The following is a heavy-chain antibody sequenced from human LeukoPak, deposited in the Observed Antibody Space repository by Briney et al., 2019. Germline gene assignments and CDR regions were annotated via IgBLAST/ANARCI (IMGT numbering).Heavy chain of an antibody. J-gene: IGHJ4*02. CDR2: ISSSGNNI. CDR3: ARDSRLYF. V-gene: IGHV3-48*03. CDR1: GFTFINYE. Sequence: GGSLRRSCAASGFTFINYEMNWVRQAPGKGLEWVSSISSSGNNIFYVDSVKGRFTISRDNAKNSLYLQMNSLRAEDTAVYYCARDSRLYFWGQGTLVTVSS. D-gene: IGHD4/OR15-4a*01.